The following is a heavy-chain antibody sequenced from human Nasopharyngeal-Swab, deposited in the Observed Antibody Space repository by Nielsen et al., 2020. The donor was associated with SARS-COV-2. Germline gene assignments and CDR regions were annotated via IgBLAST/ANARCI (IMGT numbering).Heavy chain of an antibody. J-gene: IGHJ5*02. CDR3: ARSPGSITMVRGVIMTGWFDP. V-gene: IGHV3-21*01. D-gene: IGHD3-10*01. Sequence: GGSLRLSCAASGFTFSSYSMNWVRQAQGKGLEWVSSISSSSSYIFYADSVKGRFTISRDNAKKSLYLQMNSLRAEDTAVYYCARSPGSITMVRGVIMTGWFDPWGQGTLVTVSS. CDR1: GFTFSSYS. CDR2: ISSSSSYI.